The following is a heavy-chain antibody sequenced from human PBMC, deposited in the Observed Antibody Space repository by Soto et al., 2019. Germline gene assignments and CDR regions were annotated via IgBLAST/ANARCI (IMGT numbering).Heavy chain of an antibody. CDR3: ASYGQDVLQGFYYPDMDV. Sequence: PSETLSLTCSIYGGSFSGYYWSWIRQPPGKGLEWIGEINHSGNTNHNPSLKSRVTISVDTSNNQFSLKLNSVTAADTAVYYCASYGQDVLQGFYYPDMDVWGQGTTVTVSS. CDR1: GGSFSGYY. J-gene: IGHJ6*02. CDR2: INHSGNT. V-gene: IGHV4-34*01. D-gene: IGHD3-10*02.